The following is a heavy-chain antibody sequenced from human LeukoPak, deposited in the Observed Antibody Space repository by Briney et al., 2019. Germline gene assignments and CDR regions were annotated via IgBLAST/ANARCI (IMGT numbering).Heavy chain of an antibody. CDR1: GFAFSSYS. V-gene: IGHV3-21*01. D-gene: IGHD3-3*01. CDR2: ITSGSSYI. CDR3: ARGYDFGY. Sequence: PGGSLRLSCAASGFAFSSYSMNWVRQAPGKGLEWVSSITSGSSYIYYADSVKGRFTISRDNAKNSLYLQMNSLRAEDTAVYFCARGYDFGYWGQGTLATVSS. J-gene: IGHJ4*02.